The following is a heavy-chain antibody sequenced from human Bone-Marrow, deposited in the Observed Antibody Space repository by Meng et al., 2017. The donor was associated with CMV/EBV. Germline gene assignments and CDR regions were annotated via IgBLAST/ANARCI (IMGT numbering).Heavy chain of an antibody. Sequence: SETLSLTCTVSGGSVSSGSYYWSWIRQPPGKGLEWIGYIYYSGSTNYNPSLNSRVTISVDTSKNPFSLKLSSVTAADTAVYFCARVCYCSSTSCYTPYYYYYGMDVWGQGTTVTVSS. CDR3: ARVCYCSSTSCYTPYYYYYGMDV. CDR1: GGSVSSGSYY. CDR2: IYYSGST. D-gene: IGHD2-2*02. J-gene: IGHJ6*02. V-gene: IGHV4-61*01.